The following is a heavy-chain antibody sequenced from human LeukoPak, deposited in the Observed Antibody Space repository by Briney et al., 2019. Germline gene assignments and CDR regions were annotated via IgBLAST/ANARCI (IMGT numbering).Heavy chain of an antibody. V-gene: IGHV4-59*01. CDR1: GGSISSSC. CDR2: IYYSGST. Sequence: SETLSLTCTVAGGSISSSCWSWIRQPPGKGLEWIGYIYYSGSTNYNPSLKSRVTISVDTSKNQFSLKLSSVTAADTAVYYCARDGGYYYDSSGYFLDAFDIWGQGTMVTVSS. J-gene: IGHJ3*02. CDR3: ARDGGYYYDSSGYFLDAFDI. D-gene: IGHD3-22*01.